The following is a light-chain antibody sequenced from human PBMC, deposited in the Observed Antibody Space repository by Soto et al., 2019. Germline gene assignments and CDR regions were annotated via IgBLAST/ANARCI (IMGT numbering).Light chain of an antibody. CDR1: QSVSSSY. Sequence: EIVLTQSPGTLSLSPGERATLSCRASQSVSSSYLAWYQQKPGQAPRLLIYGASSRATGIPDRFSGSGSRTDFTLTNSRLEPEDFAVYYCQQYGSSPQTFGQGTKVEIE. CDR2: GAS. CDR3: QQYGSSPQT. V-gene: IGKV3-20*01. J-gene: IGKJ1*01.